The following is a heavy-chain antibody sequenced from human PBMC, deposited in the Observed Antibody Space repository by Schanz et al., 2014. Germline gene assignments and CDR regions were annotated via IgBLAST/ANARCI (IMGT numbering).Heavy chain of an antibody. CDR2: FIPIVDVG. V-gene: IGHV1-69*02. D-gene: IGHD2-2*01. Sequence: QVQLVQSGAEVKKPGSSVKVSCKASRSTFSSYTISWVRQARGQGLEWVGRFIPIVDVGNYAQQFQGRLTMTRDTSTSTVYMELSSLRYEDTALYYCARGTMPGTFDIWGQGTMVTVSS. CDR3: ARGTMPGTFDI. J-gene: IGHJ3*02. CDR1: RSTFSSYT.